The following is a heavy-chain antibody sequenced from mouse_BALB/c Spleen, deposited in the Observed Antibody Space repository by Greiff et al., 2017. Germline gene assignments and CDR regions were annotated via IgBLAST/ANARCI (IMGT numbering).Heavy chain of an antibody. J-gene: IGHJ3*01. CDR2: INPSNGGT. Sequence: QVQLQQPGAELVKPGASVKLSCKASGYTFTSYYMYWVKQRPGQGLEWIGGINPSNGGTNFNEKFKSKATLTVDKSSSTAYMQLSSLTSEDSAVYYCTRGDYDYAWFAYWGQGTLVTVSA. CDR3: TRGDYDYAWFAY. CDR1: GYTFTSYY. V-gene: IGHV1S81*02. D-gene: IGHD2-4*01.